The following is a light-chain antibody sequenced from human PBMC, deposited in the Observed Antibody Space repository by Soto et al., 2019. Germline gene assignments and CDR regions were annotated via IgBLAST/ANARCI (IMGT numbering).Light chain of an antibody. Sequence: EIVLTQSPATLYLSPGERATLSCRASQSVSSYLAWYKQKPGQAPRLLIYDASNRATGIPARFSGSGSGTDFTLTISSLEPEDFAVYYCQQRSNWPGTFGGGTKVEIK. CDR1: QSVSSY. CDR2: DAS. V-gene: IGKV3-11*01. J-gene: IGKJ4*01. CDR3: QQRSNWPGT.